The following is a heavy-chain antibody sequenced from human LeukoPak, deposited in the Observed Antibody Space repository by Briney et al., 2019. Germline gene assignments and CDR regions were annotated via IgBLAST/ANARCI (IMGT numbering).Heavy chain of an antibody. Sequence: GASVKVSCKGSGYTLTELSMHWVRQAPGKGLEWMGGFDPEDGETIYAQKFQGRVTMTEDTSTDTAYMELSSLRSEDTAVYYCATHYYDSSGYYYYFDYWGQGTLVTVSS. D-gene: IGHD3-22*01. CDR2: FDPEDGET. J-gene: IGHJ4*02. V-gene: IGHV1-24*01. CDR3: ATHYYDSSGYYYYFDY. CDR1: GYTLTELS.